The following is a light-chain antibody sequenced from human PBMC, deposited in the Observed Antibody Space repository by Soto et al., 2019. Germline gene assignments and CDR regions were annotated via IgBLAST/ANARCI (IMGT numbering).Light chain of an antibody. CDR1: SSNIGSNT. CDR3: ASWDDSLNGWV. CDR2: SND. J-gene: IGLJ3*02. V-gene: IGLV1-44*01. Sequence: QSVLTQPPSASVTPGQRVTISCSGSSSNIGSNTVNWYQQLPGTAPKLLIYSNDQRPSGVPDPFSCSKSGTSASLAISGLAAEDEDDYYCASWDDSLNGWVFGGGTKVTVL.